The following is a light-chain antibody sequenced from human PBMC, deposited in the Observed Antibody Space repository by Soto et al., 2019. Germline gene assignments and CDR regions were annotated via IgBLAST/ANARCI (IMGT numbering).Light chain of an antibody. CDR3: QQYGSSPIT. V-gene: IGKV3-20*01. Sequence: IGLTQSPATPFLSPRDRTTLFLRARQRIANYLAWYQQRHGQAPRLLIYGASNRATSSPDRFSGSGSGTDFTLTISRLEPEDFAVYYCQQYGSSPITFGQGTRLEIK. J-gene: IGKJ5*01. CDR2: GAS. CDR1: QRIANY.